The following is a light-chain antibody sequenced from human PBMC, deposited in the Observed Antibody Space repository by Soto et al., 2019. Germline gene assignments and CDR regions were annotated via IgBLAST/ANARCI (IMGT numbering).Light chain of an antibody. CDR2: GAS. CDR1: QSVSSKY. V-gene: IGKV3-20*01. J-gene: IGKJ3*01. CDR3: QQYGSLLYT. Sequence: DIGLTQSPATLSLSLGERATVSCRASQSVSSKYLAWYQQKPGQAPRLLIYGASIRATGIPERFSGGGSVTDFTLTITSLEPDDFAVYCCQQYGSLLYTFGPGTKVDIK.